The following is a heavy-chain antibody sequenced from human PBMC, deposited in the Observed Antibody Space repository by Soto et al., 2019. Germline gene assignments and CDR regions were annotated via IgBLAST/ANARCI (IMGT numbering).Heavy chain of an antibody. D-gene: IGHD3-10*01. Sequence: QVQLVESGGGVVQPGRSLRLSCAASGFTFSSYGMHWVRQAPGKGLEWVAVISYDGSNKYYADSVKGRFTISRDNSKNTLYLQMNSLRAEDTAVYYCAKEPVKEKNYYGSGSYATSRDYGMDVWGQGTTVTVSS. CDR3: AKEPVKEKNYYGSGSYATSRDYGMDV. J-gene: IGHJ6*02. V-gene: IGHV3-30*18. CDR1: GFTFSSYG. CDR2: ISYDGSNK.